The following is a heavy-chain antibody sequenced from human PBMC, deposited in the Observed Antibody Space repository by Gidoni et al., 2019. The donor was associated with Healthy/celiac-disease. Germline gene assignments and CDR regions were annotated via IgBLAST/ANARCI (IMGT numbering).Heavy chain of an antibody. Sequence: EVQLLESVGGLVQPGGSLRLSCAASGFTFSSYAMRWVRPAPGKGLEWVSAISGSGGSTYYADSVKGRFTISRDNSKNTLYLQMNSLRAEDTAVYYCAKERSHYYDSSGYYSDAFDIWGQGTMVTVSS. CDR2: ISGSGGST. CDR1: GFTFSSYA. V-gene: IGHV3-23*01. D-gene: IGHD3-22*01. J-gene: IGHJ3*02. CDR3: AKERSHYYDSSGYYSDAFDI.